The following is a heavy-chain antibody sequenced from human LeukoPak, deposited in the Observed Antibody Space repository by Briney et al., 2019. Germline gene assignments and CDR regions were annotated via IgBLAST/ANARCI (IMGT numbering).Heavy chain of an antibody. CDR1: GDSVSSNSAA. J-gene: IGHJ4*02. D-gene: IGHD2-2*01. V-gene: IGHV6-1*01. Sequence: SQTLSLTCAISGDSVSSNSAAWNWIRQSPSRGLEWLGGTYYRSKWYNDYAVSVKSRITINPDTSKNQFSLQLNSVTPEDTAVYYCARGSCSSTSCYGLFDYWGQGTLVTVYS. CDR2: TYYRSKWYN. CDR3: ARGSCSSTSCYGLFDY.